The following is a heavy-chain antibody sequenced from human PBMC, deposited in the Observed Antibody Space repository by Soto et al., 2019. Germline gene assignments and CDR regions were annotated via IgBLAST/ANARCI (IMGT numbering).Heavy chain of an antibody. CDR2: IKGDETTT. CDR1: GFTFTDYW. J-gene: IGHJ6*02. D-gene: IGHD2-21*02. V-gene: IGHV3-74*01. Sequence: EVQLVESGGGLVQPGGSLRLSCAASGFTFTDYWVHWVRQPPGKGLVWVARIKGDETTTNYADSVEGRFTISRDNARNTVYLQINSLRAEDTAVYCCARGLRGAYGMDVWGQGTTVTVSS. CDR3: ARGLRGAYGMDV.